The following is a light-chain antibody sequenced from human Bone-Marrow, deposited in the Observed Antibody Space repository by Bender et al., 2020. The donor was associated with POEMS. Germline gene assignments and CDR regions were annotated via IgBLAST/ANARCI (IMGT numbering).Light chain of an antibody. J-gene: IGLJ3*02. V-gene: IGLV1-44*01. CDR1: SSNIGAHA. Sequence: QSVLTQPPSASGTPGQRVTISCSGGSSNIGAHAVNWYQHLPGTAPKLRIYSSHRRPSEVPDRFAGSRSGTSASLALSGLQSEDEADYYGAVWDDSLNGWVFGGGTKLTVL. CDR2: SSH. CDR3: AVWDDSLNGWV.